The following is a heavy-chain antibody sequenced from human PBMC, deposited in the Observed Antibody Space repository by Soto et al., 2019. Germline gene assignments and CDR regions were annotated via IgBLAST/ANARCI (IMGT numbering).Heavy chain of an antibody. V-gene: IGHV4-30-4*08. CDR3: ARGGARLAGYFHX. D-gene: IGHD3-16*01. Sequence: TLSLTCSVSGGSISGDYYWSWIRQSPEKGLECIGYIYYSGSSYSNPALQSRLSMSIETSNKQFSLKLRSLTAADTAVYYCARGGARLAGYFHXWGQVALFTVSX. CDR1: GGSISGDYY. CDR2: IYYSGSS. J-gene: IGHJ4*02.